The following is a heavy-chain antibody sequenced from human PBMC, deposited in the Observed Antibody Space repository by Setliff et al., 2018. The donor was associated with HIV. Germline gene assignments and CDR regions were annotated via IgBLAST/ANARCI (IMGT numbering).Heavy chain of an antibody. CDR2: ILSTGERT. J-gene: IGHJ4*02. Sequence: GSLRLSCAASGFTFSSYEMDWFRQAPGEGLEWVSAILSTGERTFYADSVKGRFTISRDNSKNTVYLQMNSLRAEDTAEYYCAKELAASGLGYFDSWGRGILVTV. D-gene: IGHD3-22*01. CDR3: AKELAASGLGYFDS. CDR1: GFTFSSYE. V-gene: IGHV3-23*01.